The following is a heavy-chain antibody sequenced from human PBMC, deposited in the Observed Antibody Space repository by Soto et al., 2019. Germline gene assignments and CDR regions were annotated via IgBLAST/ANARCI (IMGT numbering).Heavy chain of an antibody. D-gene: IGHD1-26*01. CDR2: IDVDNDKP. V-gene: IGHV1-3*01. CDR1: GYAFTFYI. Sequence: QVQLVQSGAEVKKPGASVKISCKASGYAFTFYIIHWLRQAPGQGLEWMGWIDVDNDKPEYSQKFQDRVTITRDTSASTAYMGLSRLRSEDTAVYYCARDQFRPDSYGLADYWGQGTLVTVSS. J-gene: IGHJ4*02. CDR3: ARDQFRPDSYGLADY.